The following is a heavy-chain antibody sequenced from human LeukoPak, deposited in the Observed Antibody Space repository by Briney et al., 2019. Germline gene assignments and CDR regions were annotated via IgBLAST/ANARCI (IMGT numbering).Heavy chain of an antibody. D-gene: IGHD3-22*01. J-gene: IGHJ4*02. V-gene: IGHV3-30-3*01. Sequence: GSLRLSCAASGFTFSSYAMHWVRQAPGKGLEWVAVISYDGSNKYYADSVKGRFTISRDNSKNTLYLQMNSLRAEDTAVYYCASARTHYYDSRRPFDYWGQGTLVTVSS. CDR2: ISYDGSNK. CDR1: GFTFSSYA. CDR3: ASARTHYYDSRRPFDY.